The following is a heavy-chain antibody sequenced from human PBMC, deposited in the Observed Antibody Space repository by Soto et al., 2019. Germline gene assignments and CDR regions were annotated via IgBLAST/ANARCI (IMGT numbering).Heavy chain of an antibody. V-gene: IGHV4-59*01. CDR3: ARVGGVAARPFDY. D-gene: IGHD2-15*01. J-gene: IGHJ4*02. CDR1: GGSISPFY. CDR2: LYYSGNT. Sequence: PSETLSLTCTVSGGSISPFYWSWVRQPPGKGLEWIGYLYYSGNTNYNPSLKSRVTISVDASKNQVSLRLTSVTDADTAVYYCARVGGVAARPFDYWGQGTVVTVSS.